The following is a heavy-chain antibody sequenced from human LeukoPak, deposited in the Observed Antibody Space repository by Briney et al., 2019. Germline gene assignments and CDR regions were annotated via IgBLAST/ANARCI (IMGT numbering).Heavy chain of an antibody. J-gene: IGHJ4*02. CDR3: ARAGYSYADS. V-gene: IGHV3-7*03. D-gene: IGHD5-18*01. Sequence: QPGGSLRLSCAASGFTFSNLWMSWVRQAPGKGLKWVANIKQDGSEKYYVDSVKGRFTISRDNAQNSLYLQMNSLRAEDTAIYYCARAGYSYADSWGQGTLVTVSS. CDR2: IKQDGSEK. CDR1: GFTFSNLW.